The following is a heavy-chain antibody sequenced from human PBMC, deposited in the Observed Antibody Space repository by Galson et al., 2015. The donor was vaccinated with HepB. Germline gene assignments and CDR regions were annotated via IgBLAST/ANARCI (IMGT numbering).Heavy chain of an antibody. D-gene: IGHD5-24*01. CDR2: ISAYSGNT. Sequence: SVKVSCKASGYSLTKYSISWVRQAPGHGLEWMGWISAYSGNTNYGQKVQGRVTMTTDTSTSTVYMELRSLRSDDTAVYYCARGGMATIGGPSFDYWGQGTLVTVSS. CDR3: ARGGMATIGGPSFDY. J-gene: IGHJ4*02. V-gene: IGHV1-18*01. CDR1: GYSLTKYS.